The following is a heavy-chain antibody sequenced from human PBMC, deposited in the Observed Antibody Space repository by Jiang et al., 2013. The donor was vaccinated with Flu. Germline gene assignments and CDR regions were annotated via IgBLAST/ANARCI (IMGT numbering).Heavy chain of an antibody. Sequence: SISSYYWSWIRQPHGKGLEWIGYIYYSGSTNYNPSLKSRVTISVDTSKNQFSLKLSSVTAADTAVYYCAREYKDSSSWYYAFDIWGQGTMVTVSS. CDR1: SISSYY. D-gene: IGHD6-13*01. V-gene: IGHV4-59*01. CDR2: IYYSGST. J-gene: IGHJ3*02. CDR3: AREYKDSSSWYYAFDI.